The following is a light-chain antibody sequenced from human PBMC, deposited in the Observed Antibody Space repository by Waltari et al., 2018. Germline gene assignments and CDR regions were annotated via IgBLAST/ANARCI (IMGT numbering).Light chain of an antibody. J-gene: IGKJ4*01. V-gene: IGKV3D-15*01. Sequence: EIVMTQSPATLSVSPGESATLSCRASQSIRSNLAWYQQKPGQGPRLLIYAATTRATGIPARFSGSGSGTEFSLSISSLQSEDFAVYFCQQYNNWPLTFGGGTKVGIK. CDR1: QSIRSN. CDR3: QQYNNWPLT. CDR2: AAT.